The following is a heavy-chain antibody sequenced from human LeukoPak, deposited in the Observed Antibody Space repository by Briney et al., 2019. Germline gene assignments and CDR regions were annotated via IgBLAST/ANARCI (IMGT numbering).Heavy chain of an antibody. Sequence: ASVKVSCKASGYTFTGYYMHWVRQAPGQGLEWMGWINPNSGGTNYAQKFQGRATMTRDTSISTAYMELSRLRSDDTAVYYCARVNPPDYYDSSLPDYWGQGTLVTVSS. D-gene: IGHD3-22*01. CDR3: ARVNPPDYYDSSLPDY. V-gene: IGHV1-2*02. CDR2: INPNSGGT. J-gene: IGHJ4*02. CDR1: GYTFTGYY.